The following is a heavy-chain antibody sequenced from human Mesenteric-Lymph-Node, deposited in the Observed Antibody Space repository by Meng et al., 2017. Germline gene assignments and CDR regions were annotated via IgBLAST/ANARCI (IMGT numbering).Heavy chain of an antibody. J-gene: IGHJ3*02. CDR3: AKDIFGATVTARAFDI. CDR2: ISWNSGSI. CDR1: GFTFDDYA. D-gene: IGHD4-17*01. V-gene: IGHV3-9*03. Sequence: SLKISCAASGFTFDDYAMHWVRQAPGKGLEWVSGISWNSGSIGYADSVKGRFTISRDNAKNSLYLQMNSLRAEDMALYYCAKDIFGATVTARAFDIWGQGTMVTVSS.